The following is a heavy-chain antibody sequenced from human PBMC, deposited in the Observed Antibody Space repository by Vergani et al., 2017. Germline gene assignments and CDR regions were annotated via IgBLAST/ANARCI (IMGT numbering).Heavy chain of an antibody. Sequence: QVQLQESGPGLVKPSQTLSLTCTVSGGSISSGSYYWSWIRQPAGKGLEWSGRSYTSGSTNYNPSLKSRVTISVDTSKNQFSLKLSSVTDADTAVYYCARDGYYDSSGYFYYGMDVWGQGTTVTVSS. CDR2: SYTSGST. CDR1: GGSISSGSYY. D-gene: IGHD3-22*01. J-gene: IGHJ6*02. CDR3: ARDGYYDSSGYFYYGMDV. V-gene: IGHV4-61*02.